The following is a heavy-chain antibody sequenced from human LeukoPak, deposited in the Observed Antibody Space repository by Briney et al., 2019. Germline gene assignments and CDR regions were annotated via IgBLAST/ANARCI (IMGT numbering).Heavy chain of an antibody. V-gene: IGHV1-18*01. D-gene: IGHD3-3*01. CDR3: ARVGQVGVVITLFDY. CDR2: ISAYNGNT. J-gene: IGHJ4*02. Sequence: GASVKVSCKASGYTFTSYGISWVRQAPGQGLEWMGWISAYNGNTNYAQKLQGRVTMTTDTSTSTAYMELRSLRSDDTAVYYCARVGQVGVVITLFDYWGQGTLVTVSS. CDR1: GYTFTSYG.